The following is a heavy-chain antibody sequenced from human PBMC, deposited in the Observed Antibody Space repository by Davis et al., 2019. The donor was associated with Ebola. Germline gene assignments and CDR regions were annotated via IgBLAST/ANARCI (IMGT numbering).Heavy chain of an antibody. CDR1: GYTFTSYG. Sequence: ASVKVSCKASGYTFTSYGISWVRQPPGQGLEWMGWISAYNGNTNYAQKLQGRVTMTTDTSTSTAYMELRSLRSDDTAVYYCARSPLGVAVKNWFDPWGQGTLVTVSS. D-gene: IGHD2-15*01. CDR3: ARSPLGVAVKNWFDP. J-gene: IGHJ5*02. CDR2: ISAYNGNT. V-gene: IGHV1-18*04.